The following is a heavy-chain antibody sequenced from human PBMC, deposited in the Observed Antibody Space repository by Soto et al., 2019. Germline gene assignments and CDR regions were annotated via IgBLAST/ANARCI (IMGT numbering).Heavy chain of an antibody. J-gene: IGHJ4*02. CDR2: IIPIFGTA. CDR1: GGTFSSYA. D-gene: IGHD7-27*01. CDR3: ARFLGIVLDY. V-gene: IGHV1-69*01. Sequence: QVQLGQSGAEVKKPGASVKVSCQAAGGTFSSYAISWVRQSPGQGLEWMGGIIPIFGTANYAQKFQGRVTITADESTSTAYMEVISLRSEDMAVYYGARFLGIVLDYWGQGTLVTVCS.